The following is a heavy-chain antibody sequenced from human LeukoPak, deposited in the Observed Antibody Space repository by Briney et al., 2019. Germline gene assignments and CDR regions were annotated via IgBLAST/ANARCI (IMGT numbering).Heavy chain of an antibody. CDR3: ARVVLMVYAWYYYYMDV. CDR1: GGSISSGDYY. CDR2: IYYSGST. V-gene: IGHV4-30-4*08. J-gene: IGHJ6*03. D-gene: IGHD2-8*01. Sequence: SETLSLTCTVSGGSISSGDYYWSWIRQPPGKGLEWIGYIYYSGSTYYNPSLKSRVTISVDTSKNQFSLKLSSVTAADTAVYYCARVVLMVYAWYYYYMDVWGKGTTVTVSS.